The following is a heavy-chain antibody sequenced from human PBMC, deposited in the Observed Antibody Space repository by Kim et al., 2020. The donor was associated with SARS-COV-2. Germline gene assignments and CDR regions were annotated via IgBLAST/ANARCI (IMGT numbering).Heavy chain of an antibody. D-gene: IGHD6-25*01. V-gene: IGHV3-48*02. CDR3: ARELEIWTMAVLIGVPTYSSGLDV. CDR1: GFNFNDYG. Sequence: GGSLRLSCVGFGFNFNDYGINWVRQAPGKGLEWISYISRTSGSIYYADSVKGRFTIARDKAEKSVFLQMNSLRDDDTAVYYCARELEIWTMAVLIGVPTYSSGLDVWGQGTTVTVSS. CDR2: ISRTSGSI. J-gene: IGHJ6*02.